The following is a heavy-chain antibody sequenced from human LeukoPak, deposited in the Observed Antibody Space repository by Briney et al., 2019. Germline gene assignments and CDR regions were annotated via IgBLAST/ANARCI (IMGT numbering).Heavy chain of an antibody. CDR1: GFTFSNYS. Sequence: GGSLRLSCAASGFTFSNYSMNWVRQAPGKGLEWVSSISSSSSYIYYADSVKGRFTISRDNAKNSLYLQMNSLRAEDTAVYYCATSGWGGYYFDYWGQGTLVTVSS. CDR2: ISSSSSYI. J-gene: IGHJ4*02. CDR3: ATSGWGGYYFDY. D-gene: IGHD6-19*01. V-gene: IGHV3-21*01.